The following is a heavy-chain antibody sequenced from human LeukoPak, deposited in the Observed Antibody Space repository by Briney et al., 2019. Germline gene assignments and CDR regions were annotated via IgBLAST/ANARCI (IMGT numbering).Heavy chain of an antibody. V-gene: IGHV4-39*07. D-gene: IGHD5-18*01. CDR1: GGSISSSSYY. CDR3: ARDSGYSYGYYY. CDR2: IYYSGSA. J-gene: IGHJ4*02. Sequence: PSETLSLTCTVSGGSISSSSYYWGWIRQPPGKGLEWIGSIYYSGSAYYNPSLKSRVTISVDTSKNQFSLKLSSVTAADTAVYYRARDSGYSYGYYYWGQGTLVTVSS.